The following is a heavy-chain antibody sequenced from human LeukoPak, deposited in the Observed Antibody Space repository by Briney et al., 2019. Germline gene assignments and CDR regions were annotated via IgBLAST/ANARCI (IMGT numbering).Heavy chain of an antibody. V-gene: IGHV3-21*01. Sequence: GGSLRLSCAASGFTFSSYSMNWVRRAPGKGLEWVSSISSSSSYIYYADSVKGRFTISRDNAKNSLYLQMNSLRAEDTAVYYCARAVPVTTGDYWGQGTLVTVSS. CDR2: ISSSSSYI. CDR1: GFTFSSYS. J-gene: IGHJ4*02. D-gene: IGHD4-11*01. CDR3: ARAVPVTTGDY.